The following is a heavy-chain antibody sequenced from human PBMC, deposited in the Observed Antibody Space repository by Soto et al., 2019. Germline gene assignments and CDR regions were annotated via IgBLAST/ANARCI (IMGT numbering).Heavy chain of an antibody. Sequence: QVQLQESGPGLVKPSETLSLTCAVSGDSVSNDNYYWSWIRQPPGKGLEWIGYIYYSGTTNYNSYLKSRLSLSVDMSKNQFSLKLASVTAADTAVYFCARSQRGRTAFTFDYWGQGALVTVS. CDR1: GDSVSNDNYY. J-gene: IGHJ4*02. CDR3: ARSQRGRTAFTFDY. V-gene: IGHV4-61*01. CDR2: IYYSGTT. D-gene: IGHD3-16*01.